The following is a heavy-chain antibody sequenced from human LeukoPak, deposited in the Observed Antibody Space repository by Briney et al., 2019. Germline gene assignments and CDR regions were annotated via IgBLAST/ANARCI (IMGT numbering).Heavy chain of an antibody. V-gene: IGHV1-2*02. CDR1: GYTFTGYY. D-gene: IGHD6-13*01. CDR2: INPNSGGT. Sequence: GASVKVSCKASGYTFTGYYMHWVRQAPGQGLEWMGWINPNSGGTNYAQKFQGRVTMTRDTSISTAYMELSRLRSDDTAVYYCARVDVVVQQLPGYYFDYWGQGTLVTVSS. CDR3: ARVDVVVQQLPGYYFDY. J-gene: IGHJ4*02.